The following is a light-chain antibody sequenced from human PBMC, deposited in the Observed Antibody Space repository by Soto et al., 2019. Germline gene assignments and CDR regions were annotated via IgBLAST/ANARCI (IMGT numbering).Light chain of an antibody. CDR3: QQYDDWLRLT. Sequence: EILMTQSPATLSVSPWERATLSCRASQSVNIYLAWYQQKPGQAPRLLIFGASSRATGIPARFSGSGSGTEFNLTISSLQSEDFAVYFCQQYDDWLRLTFGGGTKVDI. J-gene: IGKJ4*01. CDR2: GAS. CDR1: QSVNIY. V-gene: IGKV3D-15*01.